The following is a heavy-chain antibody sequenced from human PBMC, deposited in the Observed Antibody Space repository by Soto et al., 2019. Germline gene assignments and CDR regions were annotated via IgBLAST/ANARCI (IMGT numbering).Heavy chain of an antibody. CDR3: ARAPRVGYFDY. CDR1: GFTFSDYY. D-gene: IGHD1-26*01. Sequence: GESLKISCAASGFTFSDYYMSWIRQAPGKGLEWVSYISSSGSTIYYADSVKGRFTISRDNAKNSLYLQMNSLRAEDTAVYYCARAPRVGYFDYWGQGTLVTVSS. CDR2: ISSSGSTI. V-gene: IGHV3-11*01. J-gene: IGHJ4*02.